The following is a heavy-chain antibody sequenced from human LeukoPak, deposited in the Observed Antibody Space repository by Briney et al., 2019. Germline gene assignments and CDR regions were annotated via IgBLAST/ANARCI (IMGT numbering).Heavy chain of an antibody. Sequence: GGSLRLSCAASGFTFSSYAMSWARQAPGKGLEWVSAISGSGGSTYYADSVKGRFTISRDNSKNTLYLQMNSLRAEDTAVYYCAKDRYCTNGVCYPSTRYYYYGMDVWGQGTTVTVSS. J-gene: IGHJ6*02. CDR1: GFTFSSYA. V-gene: IGHV3-23*01. D-gene: IGHD2-8*01. CDR2: ISGSGGST. CDR3: AKDRYCTNGVCYPSTRYYYYGMDV.